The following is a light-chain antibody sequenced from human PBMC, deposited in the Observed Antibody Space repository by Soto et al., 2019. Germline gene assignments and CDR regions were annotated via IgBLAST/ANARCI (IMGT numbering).Light chain of an antibody. J-gene: IGKJ3*01. CDR2: VAS. Sequence: EIVLTQSPDTLSLSPGERATLSCRASQSVGSSLAWYQRKPGQAPRLLIYVASNRATGIPARFSGSGSGTDFTLTISSLAPEDFAFYYCQQRSNWPPEVTFGPGTKVDIK. CDR1: QSVGSS. CDR3: QQRSNWPPEVT. V-gene: IGKV3-11*01.